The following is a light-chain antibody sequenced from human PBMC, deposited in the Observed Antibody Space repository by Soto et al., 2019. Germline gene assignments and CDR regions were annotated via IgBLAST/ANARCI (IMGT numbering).Light chain of an antibody. CDR3: QQCGSSPET. Sequence: EIVLTQSPGTLSLSPGERATLSCRASQRISSSYLAWYQQTSGQAPRLLIYGTSSRATGIPDRFSGSGSGTDFTLTISRLEPEDFAVYYCQQCGSSPETFGQGTKVDIK. J-gene: IGKJ1*01. V-gene: IGKV3-20*01. CDR2: GTS. CDR1: QRISSSY.